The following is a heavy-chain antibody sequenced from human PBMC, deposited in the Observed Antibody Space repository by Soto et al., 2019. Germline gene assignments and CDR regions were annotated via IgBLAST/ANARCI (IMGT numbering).Heavy chain of an antibody. CDR3: ARTHYYDSSGYLDPLDWYFDL. J-gene: IGHJ2*01. CDR2: INPSGGST. V-gene: IGHV1-46*01. CDR1: GYTFTSYY. D-gene: IGHD3-22*01. Sequence: QVQLVQSGAEVKKPGASVKVSCKASGYTFTSYYMHWVRQAPGQGLEWMGIINPSGGSTSYAQKFQGRVTVTRDTSTSTVYMELSSLRSEDTAVYYCARTHYYDSSGYLDPLDWYFDLWGRGTLVTVSS.